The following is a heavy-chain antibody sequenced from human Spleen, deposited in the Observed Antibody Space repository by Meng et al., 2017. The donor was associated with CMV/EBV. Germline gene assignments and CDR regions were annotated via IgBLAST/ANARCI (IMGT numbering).Heavy chain of an antibody. CDR1: GFTFSDYY. J-gene: IGHJ4*02. V-gene: IGHV3-11*01. Sequence: GESLKISCTASGFTFSDYYMTWIRQAPGKGLEWISYISDDGSTLYYADSLKGQFTISRDNAKNSLYLQMNNLRADDTAVYYCARDRGCNNTSCSTPFDYWGQGTLVTVSS. D-gene: IGHD2-2*01. CDR3: ARDRGCNNTSCSTPFDY. CDR2: ISDDGSTL.